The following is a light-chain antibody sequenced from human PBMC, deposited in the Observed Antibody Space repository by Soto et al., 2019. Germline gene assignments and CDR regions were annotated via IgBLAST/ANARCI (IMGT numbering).Light chain of an antibody. CDR2: RNN. CDR3: AAWDDSLSGVV. Sequence: QSVLTQPPSASGTPGQRVTISCSGSSSNIGSNYVYWYQQLPGTAPKLLIYRNNQRPSGVPDRLSGSKSGTSASLAISGLRSEDEAGYYCAAWDDSLSGVVFGGGTKLTVL. J-gene: IGLJ2*01. CDR1: SSNIGSNY. V-gene: IGLV1-47*01.